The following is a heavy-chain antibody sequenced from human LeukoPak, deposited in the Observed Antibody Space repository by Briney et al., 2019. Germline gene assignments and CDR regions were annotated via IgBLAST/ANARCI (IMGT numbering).Heavy chain of an antibody. V-gene: IGHV4-39*07. Sequence: SETLSLTCTVSGGSISSSSYYWGWIRQPPGKGLEWIGSIYYSGSTYYNPSLKSRVTISVDTSKNQFSLKLGSVTAADTAVYYCARVTSLAYYGMDVWGQGTTVTVSS. CDR3: ARVTSLAYYGMDV. J-gene: IGHJ6*02. CDR1: GGSISSSSYY. CDR2: IYYSGST.